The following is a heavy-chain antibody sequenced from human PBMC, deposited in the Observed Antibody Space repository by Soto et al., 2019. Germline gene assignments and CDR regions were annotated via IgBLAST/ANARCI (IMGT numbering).Heavy chain of an antibody. Sequence: PVGSLLFPSAASGFTVITHDMTWLRQAPGKRLDWVSVIYSGGSTYYADSVKGRFTISRDNSKNTLYLQMNSLRAEDTAVYYCAKDLVVVPAAILYYYYGMDVWGQGTTVTVSS. J-gene: IGHJ6*02. CDR1: GFTVITHD. V-gene: IGHV3-53*01. CDR2: IYSGGST. D-gene: IGHD2-2*01. CDR3: AKDLVVVPAAILYYYYGMDV.